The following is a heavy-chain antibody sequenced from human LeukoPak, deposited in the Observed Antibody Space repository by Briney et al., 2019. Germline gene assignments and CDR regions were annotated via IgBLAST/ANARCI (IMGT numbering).Heavy chain of an antibody. Sequence: SETLSLTCTVSGGSISSSSYYWGWIRQPPGKGLEWIGSIYYSGSTYYNPSLKSRVTISVDTSKNQFSLKLSSVTAADTAVYYCASPAPRNYDFWSGYVGYFQHWGQGTLVTVSS. CDR2: IYYSGST. D-gene: IGHD3-3*01. CDR3: ASPAPRNYDFWSGYVGYFQH. J-gene: IGHJ1*01. V-gene: IGHV4-39*01. CDR1: GGSISSSSYY.